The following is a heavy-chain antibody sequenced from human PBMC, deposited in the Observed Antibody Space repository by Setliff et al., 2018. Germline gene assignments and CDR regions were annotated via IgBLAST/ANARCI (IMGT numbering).Heavy chain of an antibody. CDR1: GESFSGYF. CDR2: ISHSGNT. Sequence: SATLSLTCAVYGESFSGYFWSWIRQTPEKGLEWIGEISHSGNTNYNPSFKSRVTISIDTSKNQFSLKVNSVTAADTAVYFCARVLVLGYNWFDPWGQGTLVTVSS. CDR3: ARVLVLGYNWFDP. V-gene: IGHV4-34*01. J-gene: IGHJ5*02. D-gene: IGHD3-10*01.